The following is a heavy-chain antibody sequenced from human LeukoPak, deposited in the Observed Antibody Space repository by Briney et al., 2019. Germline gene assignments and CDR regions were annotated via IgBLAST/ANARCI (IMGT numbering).Heavy chain of an antibody. CDR1: GGSIISSAYC. V-gene: IGHV4-30-4*08. CDR2: IYYSGST. Sequence: SETLSLTCTVSGGSIISSAYCWSWIRQPPGKGLEWIGYIYYSGSTYYNPSLKSRVTISLDTSKNQLSLKLSSVTAADTAVYYCVRTEVSSGSEDYWGQGTLVTVSP. CDR3: VRTEVSSGSEDY. J-gene: IGHJ4*02. D-gene: IGHD6-19*01.